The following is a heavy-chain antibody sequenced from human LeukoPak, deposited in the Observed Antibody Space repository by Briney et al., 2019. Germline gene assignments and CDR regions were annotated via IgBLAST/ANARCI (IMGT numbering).Heavy chain of an antibody. D-gene: IGHD5-12*01. Sequence: NPSETLSLTCAVYGGSFSGYYWSWIRQPPGKGLEWIGEINHSGSTNYNPSLKSRVTISVDTSKNQFSLKLSSVTAADTAVYYCASVAPDDAFDIWGQGTMVTVSS. CDR2: INHSGST. CDR3: ASVAPDDAFDI. J-gene: IGHJ3*02. V-gene: IGHV4-34*01. CDR1: GGSFSGYY.